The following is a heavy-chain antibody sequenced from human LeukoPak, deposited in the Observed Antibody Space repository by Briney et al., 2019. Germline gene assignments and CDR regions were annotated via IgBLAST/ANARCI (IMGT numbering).Heavy chain of an antibody. Sequence: GGSLRLSCAASGFTFSSYAMHWVRQAPGKGLEWVAVISYDGSNKYYADSVKGRFTISRDNSKNTLYLQMNSLRAEDTAVYYCARDLYYGSGSYYNVLGYWGQGTLVTVSS. V-gene: IGHV3-30-3*01. CDR2: ISYDGSNK. CDR1: GFTFSSYA. J-gene: IGHJ4*02. CDR3: ARDLYYGSGSYYNVLGY. D-gene: IGHD3-10*01.